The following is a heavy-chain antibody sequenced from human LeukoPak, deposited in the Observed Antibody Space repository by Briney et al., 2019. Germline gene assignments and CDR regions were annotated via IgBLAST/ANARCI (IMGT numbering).Heavy chain of an antibody. CDR3: ARAQRGYCSSTSCYYAWFDP. CDR1: GGSISSYY. D-gene: IGHD2-2*01. J-gene: IGHJ5*02. Sequence: SETLSLTCSVSGGSISSYYWSWIRQPPGKGLEWIGYIYYTGSTNYNPSLESRATISIDTSRNQFSLKLSSVTAADTAVYYCARAQRGYCSSTSCYYAWFDPWGQGTLVTVSS. V-gene: IGHV4-59*01. CDR2: IYYTGST.